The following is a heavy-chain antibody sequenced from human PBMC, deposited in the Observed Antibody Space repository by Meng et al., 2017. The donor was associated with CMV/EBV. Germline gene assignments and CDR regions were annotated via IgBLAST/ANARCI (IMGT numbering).Heavy chain of an antibody. D-gene: IGHD2-15*01. V-gene: IGHV3-21*01. CDR2: ISSSSSYI. CDR1: GFTFSSYS. Sequence: GESLKISCAASGFTFSSYSMNWVRQAPGKGLEWVSSISSSSSYIYYADSVKGRFTISRDNAKNSLYLQMNSLRAEDTAVYYCARDDSVVVVAAPFDPWGQRTLVTVSS. CDR3: ARDDSVVVVAAPFDP. J-gene: IGHJ5*02.